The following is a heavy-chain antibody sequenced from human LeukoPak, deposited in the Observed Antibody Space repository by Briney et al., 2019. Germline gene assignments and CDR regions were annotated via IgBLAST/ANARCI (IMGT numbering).Heavy chain of an antibody. CDR2: IYYSGST. Sequence: SETLSLTCTVSGGSITGYYWSWIRQPPGKGLEWIGYIYYSGSTNYNPSLKSRVTISVDTSKNQFSLKLSSVTAADTAVYYCARGQQLDAFDIWGQGTMVTVSS. CDR1: GGSITGYY. CDR3: ARGQQLDAFDI. J-gene: IGHJ3*02. D-gene: IGHD6-13*01. V-gene: IGHV4-59*08.